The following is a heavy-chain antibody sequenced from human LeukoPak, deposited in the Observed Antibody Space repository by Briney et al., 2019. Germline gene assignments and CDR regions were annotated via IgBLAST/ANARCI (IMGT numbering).Heavy chain of an antibody. Sequence: SGPTLVNPTQTLTLTCTFSGFLLSTSGMCVSWIRQPPGKALEWLARIDWDDDKYYSTSLKTRLTISKDTSKNQVVLTMTNMDPVDTATYYCARKQGSSSSFDYWGQGTLVTVSS. CDR1: GFLLSTSGMC. V-gene: IGHV2-70*11. D-gene: IGHD6-13*01. CDR2: IDWDDDK. J-gene: IGHJ4*02. CDR3: ARKQGSSSSFDY.